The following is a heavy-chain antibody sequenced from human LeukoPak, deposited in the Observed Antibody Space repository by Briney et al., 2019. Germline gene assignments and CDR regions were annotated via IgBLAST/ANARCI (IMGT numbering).Heavy chain of an antibody. V-gene: IGHV3-21*01. J-gene: IGHJ6*02. CDR3: ASIGTPRLDV. CDR2: ISSSSSYI. Sequence: PGGSLRLSCAASGFTFSSYSMNWVRQAPWKGLEWVSSISSSSSYIYYADSVKGRFTISRDNAKNSLYLQMNSLRAEDTAVYYCASIGTPRLDVWGQGTTVTVSS. D-gene: IGHD1-26*01. CDR1: GFTFSSYS.